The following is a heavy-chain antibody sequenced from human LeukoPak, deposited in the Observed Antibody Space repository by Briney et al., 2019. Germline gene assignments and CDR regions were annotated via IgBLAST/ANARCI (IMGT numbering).Heavy chain of an antibody. J-gene: IGHJ4*02. Sequence: GRSLRLSCAASGFTFSSYDMHWVRQVTGKSLEWVSTIGTAGDTKYPGSVKGRFTISRENAKNSLYLQMNSLRAGDTAVYYCARAYGDYFDYWGQGTLVTVSS. CDR2: IGTAGDT. CDR1: GFTFSSYD. CDR3: ARAYGDYFDY. V-gene: IGHV3-13*04. D-gene: IGHD4-17*01.